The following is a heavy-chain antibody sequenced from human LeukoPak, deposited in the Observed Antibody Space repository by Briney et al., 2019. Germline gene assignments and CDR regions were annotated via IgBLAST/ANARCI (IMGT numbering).Heavy chain of an antibody. Sequence: GASVKVSCKASGYTFTSYDINWVRQATGQGLEWMGWMNPNSGNTGYAQKFQGRVTMTRNTSISTAYMELSSLRSEDTAVYYCATDESIAVEGGFDYWGQGTLVTVSS. J-gene: IGHJ4*02. CDR1: GYTFTSYD. D-gene: IGHD6-19*01. V-gene: IGHV1-8*01. CDR3: ATDESIAVEGGFDY. CDR2: MNPNSGNT.